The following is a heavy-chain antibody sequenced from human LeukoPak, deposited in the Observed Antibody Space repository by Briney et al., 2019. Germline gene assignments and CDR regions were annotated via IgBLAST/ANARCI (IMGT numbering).Heavy chain of an antibody. Sequence: SETLSLTCTVSGDSISSYYWSWIRQPPGEGLEWIGYIYYSGSTNYNPSFKSRVTMSVDTSKNQFSLRLSSVTAADTAVYYCARGRWGIAAAGTSYWGQGTLVAVSS. V-gene: IGHV4-59*01. CDR3: ARGRWGIAAAGTSY. D-gene: IGHD6-13*01. CDR1: GDSISSYY. CDR2: IYYSGST. J-gene: IGHJ4*02.